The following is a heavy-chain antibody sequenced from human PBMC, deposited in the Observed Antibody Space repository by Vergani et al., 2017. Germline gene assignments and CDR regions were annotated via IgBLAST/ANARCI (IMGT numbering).Heavy chain of an antibody. CDR1: GYTFTSYD. J-gene: IGHJ4*02. CDR2: MNPNSGNT. CDR3: ALRPGIVGAIDY. V-gene: IGHV1-8*01. D-gene: IGHD1-26*01. Sequence: QVQLVQSGAEVKKPGSSVKVSCKASGYTFTSYDINWVRQATGQGLEWMGWMNPNSGNTGYAQKFQGRVTMTRNTSISTAYMELSSLRAEDTAVYYCALRPGIVGAIDYWGQGTLVTVSS.